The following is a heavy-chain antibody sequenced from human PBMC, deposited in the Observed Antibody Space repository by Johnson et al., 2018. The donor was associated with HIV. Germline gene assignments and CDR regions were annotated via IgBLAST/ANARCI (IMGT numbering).Heavy chain of an antibody. J-gene: IGHJ3*02. CDR3: ARDSVMYYYGSGSFI. V-gene: IGHV3-9*01. D-gene: IGHD3-10*01. Sequence: EVQLMESGGGLVQPGRSLRLSCAASGFTFDDYGMHWVRQAPGKGLEWVAGISWNSGSIGYADSLKGRFTISRDNAKNSLYLQMSSLRAEDTALYYCARDSVMYYYGSGSFIWGQGTMVTVSS. CDR2: ISWNSGSI. CDR1: GFTFDDYG.